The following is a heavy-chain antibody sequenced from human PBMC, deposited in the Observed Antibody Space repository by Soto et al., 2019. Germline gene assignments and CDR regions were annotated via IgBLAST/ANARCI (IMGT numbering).Heavy chain of an antibody. CDR2: IKSKTDGGTV. V-gene: IGHV3-15*07. D-gene: IGHD5-18*01. Sequence: GGSLRLSCAVSGVTLSNVWMNWVRQAPGKGPEWVGRIKSKTDGGTVEYAAPVKDRFTISRDDSENTLYLQMNSLKTEDTAVYYCSHGYYQYFESWGQGTLVTV. J-gene: IGHJ4*02. CDR3: SHGYYQYFES. CDR1: GVTLSNVW.